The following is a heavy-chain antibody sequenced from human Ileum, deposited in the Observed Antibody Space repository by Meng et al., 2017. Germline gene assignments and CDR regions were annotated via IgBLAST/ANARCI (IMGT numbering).Heavy chain of an antibody. Sequence: QVQLQESGPGRVKPSQTLSLTCTVPGGSISSSAYSWTWSRQPPGKGMEWIGYIYQVGSTNYNPSLKSRVTIFVDTSKNQFSLKLTSVTAADTAVYYCASSTSGPELNYWGQGTLVTVSS. CDR3: ASSTSGPELNY. D-gene: IGHD2/OR15-2a*01. CDR1: GGSISSSAYS. CDR2: IYQVGST. V-gene: IGHV4-30-2*01. J-gene: IGHJ4*02.